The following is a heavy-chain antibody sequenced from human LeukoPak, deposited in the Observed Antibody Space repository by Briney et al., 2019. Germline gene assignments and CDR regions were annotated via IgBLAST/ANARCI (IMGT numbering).Heavy chain of an antibody. J-gene: IGHJ3*02. Sequence: ASVKVSCKAPGGTFSSYAISWVRQAPGQGLEWMGGIIPIFGTANYAQKFQGRVAITTDESTSTAYMELSSLRSEDTAVYYCARVSYNWNGHIWGQGTMVTVSS. CDR1: GGTFSSYA. CDR2: IIPIFGTA. V-gene: IGHV1-69*05. CDR3: ARVSYNWNGHI. D-gene: IGHD1-1*01.